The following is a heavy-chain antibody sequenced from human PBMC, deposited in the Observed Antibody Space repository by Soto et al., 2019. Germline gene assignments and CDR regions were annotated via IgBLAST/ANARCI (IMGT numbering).Heavy chain of an antibody. CDR2: ISGSGGST. D-gene: IGHD3-3*01. V-gene: IGHV3-23*01. J-gene: IGHJ6*02. Sequence: HPGGSLRLSCAASGFTFSSYAMSWVRQAPGKGLEWVSAISGSGGSTYYADSVKGRFTISRDNSKNTLYLQMNSLRAEDTAVYYCAKANEKPTIFGVVIRIDYYYGMDVWGQGTTVTVSS. CDR1: GFTFSSYA. CDR3: AKANEKPTIFGVVIRIDYYYGMDV.